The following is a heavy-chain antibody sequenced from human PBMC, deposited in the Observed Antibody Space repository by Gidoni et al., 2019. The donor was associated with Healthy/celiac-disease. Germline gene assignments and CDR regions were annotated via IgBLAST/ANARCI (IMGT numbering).Heavy chain of an antibody. CDR3: ARDSGHCSSTSCSRGMDV. CDR1: GFTFSSYD. V-gene: IGHV3-13*04. CDR2: IGTAGDT. D-gene: IGHD2-2*01. J-gene: IGHJ6*02. Sequence: EVQLVESGGGLVQPGGSLRLSGAASGFTFSSYDMHWVRQATGKGLEWVSAIGTAGDTYYPGSVKGRFTISRENAKNSLYLQMNSLRAGDTAVYYCARDSGHCSSTSCSRGMDVWGQGTTVTVSS.